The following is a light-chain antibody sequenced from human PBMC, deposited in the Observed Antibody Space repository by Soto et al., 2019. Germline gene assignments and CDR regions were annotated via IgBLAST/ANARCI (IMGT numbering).Light chain of an antibody. CDR1: SSDVGDYNY. CDR3: CSYAGSYTWV. CDR2: AVN. Sequence: QSALTQPRSVSGSPGQSVTISCTGTSSDVGDYNYVSWYQQHPGKAPKLLIYAVNMRPSGVPDRFPGSKSGNTASLTISGLQAEDEADYSCCSYAGSYTWVFGGGTKLTVL. V-gene: IGLV2-11*01. J-gene: IGLJ3*02.